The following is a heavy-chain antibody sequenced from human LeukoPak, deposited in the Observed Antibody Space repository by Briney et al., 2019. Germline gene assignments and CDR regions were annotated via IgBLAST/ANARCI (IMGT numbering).Heavy chain of an antibody. D-gene: IGHD2-21*01. V-gene: IGHV4-31*11. Sequence: PSETLSLTCAVSGGSISSGDYYWSWIRQHPGKGLEWIGYIYYGGSTYYNPSLKSRVTIPLDTSKNKFSLKLSSVTAADTAVYYCASGGALIATLAYWGQGTLVTVSS. CDR2: IYYGGST. CDR1: GGSISSGDYY. J-gene: IGHJ4*02. CDR3: ASGGALIATLAY.